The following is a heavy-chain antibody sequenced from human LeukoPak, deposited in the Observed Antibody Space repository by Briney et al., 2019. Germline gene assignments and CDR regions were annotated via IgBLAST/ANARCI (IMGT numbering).Heavy chain of an antibody. CDR3: AKGYYNSAISVLIDY. J-gene: IGHJ4*02. Sequence: PGGSLRLSCAAPGFTFSTYGMYWVRQAPGKGPEWGSVIFYDGSDYYFGDSVKGRFTISRDNSKNTLYLQMNSLRAEDTAVYYCAKGYYNSAISVLIDYWGQGTLVTVSS. CDR1: GFTFSTYG. V-gene: IGHV3-30*18. D-gene: IGHD3-10*01. CDR2: IFYDGSDY.